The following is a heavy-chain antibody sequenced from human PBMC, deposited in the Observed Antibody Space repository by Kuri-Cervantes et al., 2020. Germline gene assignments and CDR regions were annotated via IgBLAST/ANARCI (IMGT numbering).Heavy chain of an antibody. CDR1: GYTFTSYY. V-gene: IGHV1-46*01. CDR3: ARGRYYWNDGDENFDY. J-gene: IGHJ4*02. Sequence: ASVKVSCKASGYTFTSYYMHWVRQAPGQGLEWMGIINPSGGSTSYAQKFQGRVNMTRDTSTSTADMELTSLRSEDTAVLYCARGRYYWNDGDENFDYWGQGTLVTVSS. D-gene: IGHD1-20*01. CDR2: INPSGGST.